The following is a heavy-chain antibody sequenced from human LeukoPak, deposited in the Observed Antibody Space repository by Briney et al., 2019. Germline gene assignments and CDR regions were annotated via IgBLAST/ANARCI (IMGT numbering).Heavy chain of an antibody. CDR3: GMAMDV. CDR1: GFTFSTYW. Sequence: GGSLRLSCAASGFTFSTYWMHWVRQAPGKGLVWVSRINSDGSSTTYADSVKGRFTISRDNAKKSLYLQMNSLRAEDTAVYFCGMAMDVWGQGTTVTVSS. V-gene: IGHV3-74*01. CDR2: INSDGSST. D-gene: IGHD5-24*01. J-gene: IGHJ6*02.